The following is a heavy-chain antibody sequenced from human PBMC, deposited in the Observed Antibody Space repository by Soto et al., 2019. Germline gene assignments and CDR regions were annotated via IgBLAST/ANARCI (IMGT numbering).Heavy chain of an antibody. Sequence: ASETLSLTCTVSGGSVSSGSYYWSWIRQPPGKGLEWIGYTYYSGSTNYNPSLKSRVTISVDTSKNQFSLKLSSVTAADTAVYYCARSDPHYYGSGSYYNGTFDYWGQGTLVTVSS. J-gene: IGHJ4*02. D-gene: IGHD3-10*01. CDR3: ARSDPHYYGSGSYYNGTFDY. CDR2: TYYSGST. CDR1: GGSVSSGSYY. V-gene: IGHV4-61*01.